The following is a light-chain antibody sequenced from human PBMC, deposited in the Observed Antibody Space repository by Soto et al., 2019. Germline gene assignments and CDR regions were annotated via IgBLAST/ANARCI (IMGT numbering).Light chain of an antibody. Sequence: DVQMTQSPSSLSVSVGDRVTITCRASQVISNYLAWYQQKPGKPPQLLLYAVSTLQSGVPSRFSGSASGTEFTITISSLQPEDVATYYCQKYNSAPLTFGQGTRLE. V-gene: IGKV1-27*01. CDR3: QKYNSAPLT. J-gene: IGKJ5*01. CDR2: AVS. CDR1: QVISNY.